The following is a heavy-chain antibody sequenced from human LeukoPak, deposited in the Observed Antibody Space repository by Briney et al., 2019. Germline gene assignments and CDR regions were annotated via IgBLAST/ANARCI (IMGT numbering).Heavy chain of an antibody. V-gene: IGHV4-59*11. CDR3: ARVLYDYGGYYFDY. J-gene: IGHJ4*02. CDR1: GGSISSHY. CDR2: ISYSGST. D-gene: IGHD4-23*01. Sequence: SETLSLTCTVSGGSISSHYWSWIRQPPGKGLEWIGCISYSGSTNYNPSLKSRVTISVDTSKNQFSLKLSSVTAADTAVYYCARVLYDYGGYYFDYWGQGTLVTVSS.